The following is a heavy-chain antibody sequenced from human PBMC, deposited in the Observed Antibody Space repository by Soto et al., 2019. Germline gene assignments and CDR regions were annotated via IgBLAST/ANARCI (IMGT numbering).Heavy chain of an antibody. D-gene: IGHD2-21*02. V-gene: IGHV3-48*02. Sequence: PSETLSLTCTVSGGSISSVSYYWGWIRQPPGKGLEWVSHISPNSDTKYYADSVKGRFIISRYNAKSSLYLQINSLRDDDTAVYYCARDPFDCGGDCDSSDYWGQGTLVTVS. CDR3: ARDPFDCGGDCDSSDY. CDR2: ISPNSDTK. J-gene: IGHJ4*02. CDR1: GGSISSVS.